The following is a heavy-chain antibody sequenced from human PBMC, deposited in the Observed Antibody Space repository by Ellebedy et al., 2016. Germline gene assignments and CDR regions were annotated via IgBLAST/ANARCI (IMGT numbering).Heavy chain of an antibody. Sequence: ASVKVSCKASGYTFISYAMHWVRQAPGQRLEWMGWINAGNANTNYSQKFKGRVTFTRDTSASTVYMDLSSLRSEGTAVYYCARVGAVAGTGYFDYWGQGTLITVSS. CDR1: GYTFISYA. V-gene: IGHV1-3*01. CDR3: ARVGAVAGTGYFDY. D-gene: IGHD6-19*01. CDR2: INAGNANT. J-gene: IGHJ4*02.